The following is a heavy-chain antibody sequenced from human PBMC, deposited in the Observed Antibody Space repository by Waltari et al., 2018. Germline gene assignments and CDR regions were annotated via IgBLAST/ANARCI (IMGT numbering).Heavy chain of an antibody. D-gene: IGHD3-3*01. CDR1: GYSISSGYY. CDR3: ARGPVLDDFWSGYYRPAGPLNWFDP. Sequence: QVQLQESGPGLVKPSETLSLTCTVSGYSISSGYYWGWIRQPPGKGLEWIGSIYHSGSPSSNPSLKSRVTISVDPSKTQSSLKLSSVTAADTAVYYCARGPVLDDFWSGYYRPAGPLNWFDPWGQGTLVTVSS. V-gene: IGHV4-38-2*02. J-gene: IGHJ5*02. CDR2: IYHSGSP.